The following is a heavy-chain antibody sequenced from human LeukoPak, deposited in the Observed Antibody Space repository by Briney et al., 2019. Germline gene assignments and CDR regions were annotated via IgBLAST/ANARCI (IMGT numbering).Heavy chain of an antibody. CDR3: VRDSKLGYDAFDI. V-gene: IGHV6-1*01. J-gene: IGHJ3*02. D-gene: IGHD7-27*01. CDR2: TYYRSKWLN. CDR1: GDSVSSNSAT. Sequence: SQTLSLTCAISGDSVSSNSATWNWIRQSPSRGLEWLGRTYYRSKWLNDYAVSVKSRISVNPDTSRSQFSLQLNSVTPEDTAVYYCVRDSKLGYDAFDIRGQGTMVTVSS.